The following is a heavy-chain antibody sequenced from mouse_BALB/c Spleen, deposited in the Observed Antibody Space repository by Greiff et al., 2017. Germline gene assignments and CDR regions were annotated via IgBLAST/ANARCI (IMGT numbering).Heavy chain of an antibody. Sequence: QVQLQQSGAELVMPGASVKMSCKASGYTFTDYWMHWVKQRPGQGLEWIGAIDTSDSYTSYNQKFKGKATLTVDESSSTAYMQLSSLTSEDSAVYYCARSTMIGDAMDYWGQGTSVTVSS. CDR1: GYTFTDYW. CDR3: ARSTMIGDAMDY. V-gene: IGHV1-69*01. CDR2: IDTSDSYT. D-gene: IGHD2-4*01. J-gene: IGHJ4*01.